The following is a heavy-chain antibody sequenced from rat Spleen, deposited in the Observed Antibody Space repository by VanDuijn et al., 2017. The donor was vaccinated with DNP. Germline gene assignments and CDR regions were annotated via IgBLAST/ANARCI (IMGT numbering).Heavy chain of an antibody. J-gene: IGHJ2*01. CDR2: ISPRHNIV. Sequence: EVQLVESGGGLVQPGRSLKLSCAASGFTFSDYYMAWIRQAPTKGLEWVSSISPRHNIVHYRDSVKGRFTISRDNAEGTLYLQMDSLRSEETATYYCAKAGGFSPWYFDYWGQGVMVTVSS. D-gene: IGHD1-11*01. CDR1: GFTFSDYY. V-gene: IGHV5S11*01. CDR3: AKAGGFSPWYFDY.